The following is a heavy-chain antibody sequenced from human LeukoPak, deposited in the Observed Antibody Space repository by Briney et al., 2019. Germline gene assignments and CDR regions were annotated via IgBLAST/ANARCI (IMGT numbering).Heavy chain of an antibody. CDR1: GFTFSTYI. J-gene: IGHJ4*02. D-gene: IGHD5-24*01. Sequence: GGSLRLSCSASGFTFSTYIMHWVRQAPGKGLETVSAITGNGGSTFYADSVKGRFTISRDNSKNTLYLQMSSLRAEDTAMYYCARRDDYSAYVCWGQGTLVTVSS. V-gene: IGHV3-64D*06. CDR3: ARRDDYSAYVC. CDR2: ITGNGGST.